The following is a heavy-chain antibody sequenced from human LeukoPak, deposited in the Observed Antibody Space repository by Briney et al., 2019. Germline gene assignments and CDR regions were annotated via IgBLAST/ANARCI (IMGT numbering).Heavy chain of an antibody. Sequence: ASVKVSCKASGGTFSSYAISWVRQAPGQGLEWMGGIIPIFGTANYAQKFQGRVTITADESTSTAYMELSSLRSGDTAVYYCADCSSTSCPGWGAFDIWGQGTMVTVSS. CDR1: GGTFSSYA. D-gene: IGHD2-2*01. CDR3: ADCSSTSCPGWGAFDI. J-gene: IGHJ3*02. CDR2: IIPIFGTA. V-gene: IGHV1-69*13.